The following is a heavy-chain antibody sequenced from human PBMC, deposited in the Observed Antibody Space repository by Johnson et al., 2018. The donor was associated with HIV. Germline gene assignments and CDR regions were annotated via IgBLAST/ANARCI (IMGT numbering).Heavy chain of an antibody. CDR1: AFAFSSYA. V-gene: IGHV3-30*04. J-gene: IGHJ3*02. Sequence: QVQLVESGGGVVQPGKSLRLSCVASAFAFSSYAMHWVRQTPGKGLEWVAVISSDGSNKYYADSVKGRFTISRDNSKNTLYLQMNSLRAEDTAVYYCARVAVLWFRDTNAVDIWGQGTMVTVSS. D-gene: IGHD3-10*01. CDR3: ARVAVLWFRDTNAVDI. CDR2: ISSDGSNK.